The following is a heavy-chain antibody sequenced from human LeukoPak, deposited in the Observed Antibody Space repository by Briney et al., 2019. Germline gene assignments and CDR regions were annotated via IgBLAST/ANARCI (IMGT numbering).Heavy chain of an antibody. Sequence: ASVKVYCKASGYTFTGYYMHWVRQAPGQGLEWMGWISPNSGGTNYAQKFQGRVTMTRGTSISTAYMELSRLRSDDTAVYYCARVFQAYCGGDCYAYYYGMDVWGQGTTVTVSS. CDR2: ISPNSGGT. D-gene: IGHD2-21*02. CDR3: ARVFQAYCGGDCYAYYYGMDV. J-gene: IGHJ6*02. V-gene: IGHV1-2*02. CDR1: GYTFTGYY.